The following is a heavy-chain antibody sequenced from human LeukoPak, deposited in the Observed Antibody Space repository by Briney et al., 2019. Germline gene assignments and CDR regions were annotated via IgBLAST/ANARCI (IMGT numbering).Heavy chain of an antibody. Sequence: GGSLRLSCAASGFTFSNYGMNWVRQAPGKGLEWVSGITGSGSSKYYADSVKGRFTISRDNSKNTLYMQMNSLRAEDTAVYYCARDWQWLVKSGNIDYWGQGTLVTVSS. CDR2: ITGSGSSK. V-gene: IGHV3-23*01. J-gene: IGHJ4*02. CDR1: GFTFSNYG. CDR3: ARDWQWLVKSGNIDY. D-gene: IGHD6-19*01.